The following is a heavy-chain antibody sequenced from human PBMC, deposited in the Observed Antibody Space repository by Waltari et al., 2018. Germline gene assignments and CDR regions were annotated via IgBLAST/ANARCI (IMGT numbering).Heavy chain of an antibody. V-gene: IGHV3-72*01. Sequence: EVQLVESGGDLVQPGGSLRLSCAASGFTFSDHYMDWVRQAPGKGLDWVARARNKVNSYTTEYAASVRGRFTISRDDSKNSVFLQMNSLKIEDTAVYYCVRVSDSGDFDHFDYWGQGTLVTVSS. CDR3: VRVSDSGDFDHFDY. D-gene: IGHD4-17*01. CDR2: ARNKVNSYTT. J-gene: IGHJ4*02. CDR1: GFTFSDHY.